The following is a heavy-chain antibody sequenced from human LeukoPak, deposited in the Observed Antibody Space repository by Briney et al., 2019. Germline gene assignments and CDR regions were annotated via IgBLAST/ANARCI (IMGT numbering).Heavy chain of an antibody. J-gene: IGHJ3*02. CDR1: GFTVSSNY. V-gene: IGHV3-53*01. CDR2: IYSGGST. D-gene: IGHD1-1*01. CDR3: AREKERFDAFDI. Sequence: GGPLRLSCAASGFTVSSNYMSWVRQAPGKGLEWVSVIYSGGSTYYADSVKGRFTISRDNSKNTLYLQMNSLRAEDTAVYYCAREKERFDAFDIWGQGTMVTVSS.